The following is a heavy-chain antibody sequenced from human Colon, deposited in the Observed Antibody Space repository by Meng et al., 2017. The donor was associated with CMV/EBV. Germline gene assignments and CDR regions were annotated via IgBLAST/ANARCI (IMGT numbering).Heavy chain of an antibody. D-gene: IGHD3-3*01. J-gene: IGHJ6*02. CDR3: ARDQGNDFWTHGMDV. CDR2: IIPILGIA. Sequence: SVKVSCKASGDIFSSYAISWVRQAPGQGLDWMGGIIPILGIANYAQKFQGRVTITADKSTSTAYMELSSLRSEDTAVYYCARDQGNDFWTHGMDVWGQGTTVTVSS. V-gene: IGHV1-69*10. CDR1: GDIFSSYA.